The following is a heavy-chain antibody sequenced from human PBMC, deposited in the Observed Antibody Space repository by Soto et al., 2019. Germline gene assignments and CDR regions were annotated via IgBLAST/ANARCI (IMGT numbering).Heavy chain of an antibody. J-gene: IGHJ4*02. CDR2: IFYSGSA. Sequence: QVQLQESGPGLLKPSETLSLICTVSGASMNNYYGSWIRQPPGKGLEYIGYIFYSGSADYNPSLRSRVIMSVDTCSDQFSLKLRSVSAADTAVYYCARSGHSYGGVIWGQGILVTVSS. CDR3: ARSGHSYGGVI. D-gene: IGHD3-16*01. CDR1: GASMNNYY. V-gene: IGHV4-59*01.